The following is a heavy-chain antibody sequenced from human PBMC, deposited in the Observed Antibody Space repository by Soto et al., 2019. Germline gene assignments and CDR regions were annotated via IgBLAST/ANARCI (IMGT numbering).Heavy chain of an antibody. V-gene: IGHV4-4*07. D-gene: IGHD1-1*01. CDR3: VRDGTKTLRDWFDP. J-gene: IGHJ5*02. CDR1: GASIIGFY. CDR2: IYATGTI. Sequence: SETLSLTCTVSGASIIGFYWSWIRKSAGKGLEWIGRIYATGTIDYNPSLKSRFMMSVDTSKKQFSLKLRSVTAADTAVYYCVRDGTKTLRDWFDPWGQGISVTVSS.